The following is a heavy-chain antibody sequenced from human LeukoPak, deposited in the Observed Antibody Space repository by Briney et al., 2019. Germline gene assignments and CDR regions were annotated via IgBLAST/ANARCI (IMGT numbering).Heavy chain of an antibody. CDR1: GGSISSSNW. CDR2: IYYSGST. CDR3: ARGYYDFWSGHSRRAFDI. V-gene: IGHV4-39*01. Sequence: PSETLSLTCAVSGGSISSSNWWSWVRQPPGKGLEWIGSIYYSGSTYYNPSLKSRVTISVDTSKNQFSLKLSSVTAADTAVYYCARGYYDFWSGHSRRAFDIWGQGTMVTVSS. J-gene: IGHJ3*02. D-gene: IGHD3-3*01.